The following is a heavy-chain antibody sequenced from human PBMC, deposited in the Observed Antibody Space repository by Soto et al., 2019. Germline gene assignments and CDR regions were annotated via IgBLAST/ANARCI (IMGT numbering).Heavy chain of an antibody. J-gene: IGHJ4*02. CDR2: LYSDDNT. V-gene: IGHV3-66*01. Sequence: EVRLVESGGGLVQPGGSLRLSCTASGFTVSSNSMNWVRQAPGKGLEWVSVLYSDDNTYYADSVKGRFTIFRDISKNTVYLHMIRLRVEDTAVYFWARDRGDRSGYLFDFWGQGNLVTVSS. D-gene: IGHD3-22*01. CDR1: GFTVSSNS. CDR3: ARDRGDRSGYLFDF.